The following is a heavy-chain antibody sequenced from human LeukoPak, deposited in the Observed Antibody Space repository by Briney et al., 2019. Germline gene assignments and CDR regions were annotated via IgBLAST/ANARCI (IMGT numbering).Heavy chain of an antibody. Sequence: GGSLRLSCAASGFTFSNFWMSWVRQAPGKGLEWVANIKQDASVKYYVDSEKGRFSISRDNAKNSLYLQMNSLRAEDTAVYYCARDSSSWYSYWGRGTLVTVSS. D-gene: IGHD6-13*01. CDR3: ARDSSSWYSY. CDR2: IKQDASVK. V-gene: IGHV3-7*01. J-gene: IGHJ4*02. CDR1: GFTFSNFW.